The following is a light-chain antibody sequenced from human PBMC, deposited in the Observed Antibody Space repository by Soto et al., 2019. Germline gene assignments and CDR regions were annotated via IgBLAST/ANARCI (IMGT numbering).Light chain of an antibody. CDR2: GNS. Sequence: QSVLTQPPSVSGAPGQRVTISCTGSSSNIWAGYDVHWYQQLPGTAPKLLIYGNSNRPSGVPDRFSGSKSGTSASLAITGLQAEDEADYYCQSYDSSLSVVFGTGTKLTVL. V-gene: IGLV1-40*01. CDR3: QSYDSSLSVV. J-gene: IGLJ1*01. CDR1: SSNIWAGYD.